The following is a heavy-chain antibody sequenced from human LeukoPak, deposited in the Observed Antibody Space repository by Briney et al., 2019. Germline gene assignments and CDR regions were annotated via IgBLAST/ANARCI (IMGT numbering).Heavy chain of an antibody. V-gene: IGHV1-24*01. CDR3: ARVGIAARPIDY. CDR2: FDPEDGET. Sequence: ASVKVSCKASGYTFTGYYMHWVRQAPGQGLEWMGGFDPEDGETIYAQKFQGRVTMTEDTSTDTAYMELSSLRSEDTAVYYCARVGIAARPIDYWGQGTLVTVSS. CDR1: GYTFTGYY. D-gene: IGHD6-6*01. J-gene: IGHJ4*02.